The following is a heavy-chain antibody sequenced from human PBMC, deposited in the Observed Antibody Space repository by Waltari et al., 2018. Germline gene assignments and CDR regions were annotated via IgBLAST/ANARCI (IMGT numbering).Heavy chain of an antibody. Sequence: QVQLVQSGAEVKKPGASVKVSCKASGYTFTGYYMHWVRQAPGQGLEWMGRNNPNSGGTNYAQKFQGRVTMTRDTSISTAYMELSRLRSDDTAVYYCAPSYSSSYPYFDYWGQGTLVTVSS. D-gene: IGHD6-13*01. V-gene: IGHV1-2*06. CDR3: APSYSSSYPYFDY. CDR2: NNPNSGGT. CDR1: GYTFTGYY. J-gene: IGHJ4*02.